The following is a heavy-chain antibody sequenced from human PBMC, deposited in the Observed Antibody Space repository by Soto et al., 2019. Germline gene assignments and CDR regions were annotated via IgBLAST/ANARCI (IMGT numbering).Heavy chain of an antibody. J-gene: IGHJ6*02. Sequence: SETLSLTCTVSGGSISSYYWSWIRQPPGKGLEWIGYIYYSGSTNYNPSLKSRVTISVDTSKNQFSLKLSSVTAADTAVYYCARPRFGILTGYLDVRGQGTTVTVSS. CDR3: ARPRFGILTGYLDV. CDR2: IYYSGST. V-gene: IGHV4-59*01. CDR1: GGSISSYY. D-gene: IGHD3-9*01.